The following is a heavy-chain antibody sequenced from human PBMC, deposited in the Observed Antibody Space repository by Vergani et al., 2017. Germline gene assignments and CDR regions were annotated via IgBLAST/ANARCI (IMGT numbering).Heavy chain of an antibody. CDR2: IYPGDSDT. CDR3: ARQKGQLERLDYFDY. J-gene: IGHJ4*02. V-gene: IGHV5-51*01. D-gene: IGHD1-1*01. CDR1: GYSFTSYW. Sequence: EVQLVQSGAEVKKPGESLKISCKGSGYSFTSYWIGWVRQMPGKGLEWMGIIYPGDSDTRYSPSFQGQVTISADKSVSTAYLQWSSLKASDTAMYYCARQKGQLERLDYFDYWGQGTLVTVSS.